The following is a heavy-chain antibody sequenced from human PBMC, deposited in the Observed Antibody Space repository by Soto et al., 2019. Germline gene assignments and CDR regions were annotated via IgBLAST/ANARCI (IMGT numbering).Heavy chain of an antibody. CDR3: AREGYYSGSGTYSPPRFYGMDV. CDR2: ISDYNGNT. J-gene: IGHJ6*02. D-gene: IGHD3-10*01. Sequence: QAQLVQSGVEVKKAGASVKVSCKASGYTFSSYGISWARQAPGQGLEWMGWISDYNGNTQYAQKFQGRVFMTTDTATWTGYMELRGRRSDDTAVYFCAREGYYSGSGTYSPPRFYGMDVWGQGTTVTVSS. CDR1: GYTFSSYG. V-gene: IGHV1-18*01.